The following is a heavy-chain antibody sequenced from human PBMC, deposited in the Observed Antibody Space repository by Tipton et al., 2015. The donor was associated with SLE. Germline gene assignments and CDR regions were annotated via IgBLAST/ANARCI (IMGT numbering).Heavy chain of an antibody. Sequence: TLSLTCAVYGGSFSGYYWSWIRQPPGKGLEWIGYIYYSGSTDYNPSLKSRVTISVDTSKNQFSLKLSSVTAADTAVYYCARRDYGVFGFFDLWGRGTLVTVSS. CDR2: IYYSGST. CDR1: GGSFSGYY. D-gene: IGHD4-17*01. J-gene: IGHJ2*01. V-gene: IGHV4-59*08. CDR3: ARRDYGVFGFFDL.